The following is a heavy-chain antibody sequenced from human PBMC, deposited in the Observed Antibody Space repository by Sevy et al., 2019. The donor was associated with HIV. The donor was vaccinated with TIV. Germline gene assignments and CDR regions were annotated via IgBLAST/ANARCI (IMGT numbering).Heavy chain of an antibody. V-gene: IGHV3-30*09. Sequence: GGSLRLSCSVSGFNFSTYAMHWVRQAPGKGLEWVAVISSDVIRKYYGASVRGRFAISRDNSNNTLSLQMNSLRIEDTAVYYCARGARGVPALPDYWGQGTLVTVS. CDR2: ISSDVIRK. D-gene: IGHD3-10*01. CDR3: ARGARGVPALPDY. J-gene: IGHJ4*02. CDR1: GFNFSTYA.